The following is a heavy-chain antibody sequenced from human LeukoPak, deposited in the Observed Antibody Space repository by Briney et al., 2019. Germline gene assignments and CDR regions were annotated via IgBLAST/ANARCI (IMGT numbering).Heavy chain of an antibody. CDR1: GYTFTSYY. D-gene: IGHD2-2*02. Sequence: ASVKVSCKASGYTFTSYYMRWVRQAPGQGLEWMGIINPSGGSTSYAQKFQGRVTMTRDTSTSTVYMELSSLRSEDTAVYYCARGGYCSSTSCYTRWWSWFDPWGQGTLVTVSS. CDR2: INPSGGST. V-gene: IGHV1-46*01. CDR3: ARGGYCSSTSCYTRWWSWFDP. J-gene: IGHJ5*02.